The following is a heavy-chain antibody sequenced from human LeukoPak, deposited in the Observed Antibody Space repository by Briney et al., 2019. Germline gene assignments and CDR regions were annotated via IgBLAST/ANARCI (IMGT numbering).Heavy chain of an antibody. J-gene: IGHJ6*03. Sequence: GGSLRLSCAASGFTFSSYAMSWVRQAPGKGLEWVSAISGSGGSTYYADSVKGRFTISRDNSKNTLYLQMNSLRAEDTAVYYCAKGGGALVGAQGRYYYYYMDVWGKGTTVTVSS. CDR3: AKGGGALVGAQGRYYYYYMDV. CDR1: GFTFSSYA. CDR2: ISGSGGST. D-gene: IGHD1-26*01. V-gene: IGHV3-23*01.